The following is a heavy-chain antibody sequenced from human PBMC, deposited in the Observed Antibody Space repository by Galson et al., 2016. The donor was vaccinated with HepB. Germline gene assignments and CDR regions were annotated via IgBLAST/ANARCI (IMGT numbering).Heavy chain of an antibody. CDR2: IGHSGGYI. D-gene: IGHD3-22*01. CDR1: TFTFSSFA. CDR3: ARHPDYYDNSGYPDY. V-gene: IGHV3-23*01. J-gene: IGHJ4*02. Sequence: SLRLSCAASTFTFSSFAMSWVRQAPGKGLEWVSSIGHSGGYIYYADSVKGRFTISRDYSNNTLYLQMNSLRAEDTAVYYCARHPDYYDNSGYPDYWGQGTLVTVSS.